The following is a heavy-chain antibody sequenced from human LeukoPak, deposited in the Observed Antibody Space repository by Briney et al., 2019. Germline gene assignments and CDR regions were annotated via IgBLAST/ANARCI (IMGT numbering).Heavy chain of an antibody. CDR3: ARGEYSYGLNWFDP. CDR2: TSAYNGNT. D-gene: IGHD5-18*01. V-gene: IGHV1-18*01. J-gene: IGHJ5*02. Sequence: ASVKVSCKASGYTFTSYGISWVRQAPGQGLEWMGWTSAYNGNTNYAQKLQGRVTMTTDTSTSTAYMELRSLRSDDTAVYYCARGEYSYGLNWFDPWGQGTLVTVSS. CDR1: GYTFTSYG.